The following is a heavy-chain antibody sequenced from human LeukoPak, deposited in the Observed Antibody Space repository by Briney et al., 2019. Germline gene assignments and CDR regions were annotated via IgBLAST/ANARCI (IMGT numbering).Heavy chain of an antibody. D-gene: IGHD1-26*01. Sequence: PGGSLRLSCAASGFTFDDYAMHWVRQPPGKGLEWVSGISWNSGTIGYADSVKGRFTISRDNAKNSLYLQMNSLRPEDMALYYCAKGLGRPLYYSYMDVWGKGTTVTVSS. CDR1: GFTFDDYA. V-gene: IGHV3-9*03. J-gene: IGHJ6*03. CDR2: ISWNSGTI. CDR3: AKGLGRPLYYSYMDV.